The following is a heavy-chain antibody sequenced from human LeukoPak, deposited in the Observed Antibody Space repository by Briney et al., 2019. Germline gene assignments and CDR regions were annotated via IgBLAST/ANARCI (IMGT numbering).Heavy chain of an antibody. CDR2: IYYSGST. D-gene: IGHD2-2*01. J-gene: IGHJ6*03. V-gene: IGHV4-34*01. CDR3: ARIQYQLLWGYYYYYMDV. Sequence: PSETLSLTCAVYGGSFSGYYWSWIRQPPGKGLEWIGSIYYSGSTYYNPSLKSRVTISVDTSKNQFSLKLSSVTAADTAVYYCARIQYQLLWGYYYYYMDVWGKGTTVTVSS. CDR1: GGSFSGYY.